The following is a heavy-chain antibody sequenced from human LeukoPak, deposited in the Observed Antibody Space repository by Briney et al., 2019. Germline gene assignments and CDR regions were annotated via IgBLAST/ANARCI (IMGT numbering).Heavy chain of an antibody. J-gene: IGHJ4*02. D-gene: IGHD4-17*01. Sequence: PGGSLRLXCAASGFTFSSYSMNWVRQAPGKGLECVSSISSSSSYIYYADSVKGRFTISRDNAKNSLYLQMNSLRAEDTAVYYCARTVTTGEDYFDYWGQGTLVTVSS. V-gene: IGHV3-21*01. CDR2: ISSSSSYI. CDR1: GFTFSSYS. CDR3: ARTVTTGEDYFDY.